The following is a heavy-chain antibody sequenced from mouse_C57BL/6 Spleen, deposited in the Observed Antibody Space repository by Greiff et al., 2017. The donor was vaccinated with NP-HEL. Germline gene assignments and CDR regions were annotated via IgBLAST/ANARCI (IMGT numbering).Heavy chain of an antibody. Sequence: QVQLQQPGAELVKPGASVKLSCKASGYTFTSYWMQWVKQRPGQGLEWIGEIDPSDSYTNYNQKFKGKATLTVDTSSSTAYMQLSSLTSEDSAVYYCASSSGYVNYAMDYWGQGTSVTVSS. J-gene: IGHJ4*01. CDR3: ASSSGYVNYAMDY. CDR2: IDPSDSYT. V-gene: IGHV1-50*01. D-gene: IGHD3-2*02. CDR1: GYTFTSYW.